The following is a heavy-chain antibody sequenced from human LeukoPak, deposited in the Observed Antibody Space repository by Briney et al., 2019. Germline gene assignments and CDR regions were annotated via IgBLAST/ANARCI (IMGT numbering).Heavy chain of an antibody. J-gene: IGHJ4*02. CDR2: INGDGSST. CDR1: GFTFSSHW. Sequence: PGGSLRLSCAASGFTFSSHWMHWVRQAPGKGLVWVSRINGDGSSTGYADSVKGRFTISRDNAKNTMYLQMNSLRAEDTAVYFCARGPGGGSGSYYVGDYWGQGTLVTVSS. V-gene: IGHV3-74*01. CDR3: ARGPGGGSGSYYVGDY. D-gene: IGHD3-22*01.